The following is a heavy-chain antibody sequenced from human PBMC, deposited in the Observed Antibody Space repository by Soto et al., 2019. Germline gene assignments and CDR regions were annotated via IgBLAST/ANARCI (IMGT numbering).Heavy chain of an antibody. V-gene: IGHV4-59*01. CDR2: IYYSGST. D-gene: IGHD4-17*01. CDR1: GGSISSYY. J-gene: IGHJ3*02. CDR3: ARTMTPEGAFDI. Sequence: SETLSLTCTVSGGSISSYYWSWIRQPPGKGLEWIGYIYYSGSTNYNPSLKSRVTISVDTSKNQFSLKLSSVTAADTAVYYCARTMTPEGAFDIWGQGTMVTVSS.